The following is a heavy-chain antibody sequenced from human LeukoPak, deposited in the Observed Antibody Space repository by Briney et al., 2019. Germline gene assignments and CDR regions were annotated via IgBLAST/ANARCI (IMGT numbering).Heavy chain of an antibody. CDR1: GYTFTTYS. CDR2: INTYTGNP. J-gene: IGHJ4*02. D-gene: IGHD3-16*01. Sequence: ASVKVSCKASGYTFTTYSMNWVRQAPGQGLEWMGYINTYTGNPTYAQAFTGRFVFSLDTSVSTAYLHISSLETEDTAAYYCTRDRSGGAFDYWGQGTLVTVSS. CDR3: TRDRSGGAFDY. V-gene: IGHV7-4-1*02.